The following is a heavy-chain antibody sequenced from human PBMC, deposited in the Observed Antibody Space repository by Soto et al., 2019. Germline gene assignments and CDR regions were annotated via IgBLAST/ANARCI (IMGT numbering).Heavy chain of an antibody. Sequence: PSETLSLTCTVSGGSISSGGYYWSWIRQHPGKGLEWIGYIYYSGSTYYNPSLKSRVTISVDTSKNQFSLKLSSVTAADTAVYYCARIYCTNGVCFSLDAFDIWGQGTMVTVSS. CDR2: IYYSGST. CDR3: ARIYCTNGVCFSLDAFDI. D-gene: IGHD2-8*01. CDR1: GGSISSGGYY. J-gene: IGHJ3*02. V-gene: IGHV4-31*03.